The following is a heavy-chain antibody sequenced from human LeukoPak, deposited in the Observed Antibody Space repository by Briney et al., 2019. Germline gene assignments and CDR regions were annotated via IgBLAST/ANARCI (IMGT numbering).Heavy chain of an antibody. CDR1: VCIFSNYS. CDR3: ARALSRGYSGYDYGLGY. J-gene: IGHJ4*02. D-gene: IGHD5-12*01. Sequence: GGSLRLSCVASVCIFSNYSMHWVRQAPGKGLEWLEVISYDGNNKYYADSVKGRFTISRDNSKNTLYLQMNSLRAEDTAVYYCARALSRGYSGYDYGLGYWGQGTLVTVSS. V-gene: IGHV3-30*04. CDR2: ISYDGNNK.